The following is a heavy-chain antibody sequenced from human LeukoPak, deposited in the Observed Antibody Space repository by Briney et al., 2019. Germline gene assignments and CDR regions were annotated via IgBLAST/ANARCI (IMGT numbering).Heavy chain of an antibody. J-gene: IGHJ6*02. CDR3: ARDYITTVTRGRYYYYGMDV. Sequence: PSETLSLTCAVYGGSFSGYYWSWIRQPPGKGLEWIGEINHSGSTNYNPSLKSRVTISVDTSKNQFSLKLSSVTAADTAVYYCARDYITTVTRGRYYYYGMDVWGQGTTVTVSS. V-gene: IGHV4-34*01. CDR1: GGSFSGYY. D-gene: IGHD4-17*01. CDR2: INHSGST.